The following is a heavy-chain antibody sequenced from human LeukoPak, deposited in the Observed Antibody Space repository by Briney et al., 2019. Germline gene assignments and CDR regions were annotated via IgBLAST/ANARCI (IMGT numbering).Heavy chain of an antibody. Sequence: SEALSLTCAVYGGSFSGYYWSWIRQPPGKGLEWIGEINHSGSTNYNPSLKSRVTISVDTSKNQFSLKLSSVTAADTAVYYCARSGSSGHFDYWGQGTLVTVSS. CDR3: ARSGSSGHFDY. V-gene: IGHV4-34*01. J-gene: IGHJ4*02. D-gene: IGHD3-22*01. CDR1: GGSFSGYY. CDR2: INHSGST.